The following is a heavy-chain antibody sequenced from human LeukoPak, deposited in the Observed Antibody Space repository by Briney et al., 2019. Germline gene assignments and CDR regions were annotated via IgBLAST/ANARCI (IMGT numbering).Heavy chain of an antibody. D-gene: IGHD3-22*01. CDR3: ARGPSYYYDSSGYFLPVAFDI. V-gene: IGHV1-18*01. CDR2: ISAYNGNT. Sequence: ASVKVSCKASGYTFTSYGICWVRQAPGQGLEWMGWISAYNGNTNYAQKLQGRVTMTTDTSTSTAYMELRSLRSDDTAVYYCARGPSYYYDSSGYFLPVAFDIWGQGTMVTVSS. J-gene: IGHJ3*02. CDR1: GYTFTSYG.